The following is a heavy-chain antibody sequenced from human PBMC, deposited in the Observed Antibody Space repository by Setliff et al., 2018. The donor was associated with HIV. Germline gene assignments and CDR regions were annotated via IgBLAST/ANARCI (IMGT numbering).Heavy chain of an antibody. V-gene: IGHV1-2*02. CDR1: GYTFTGYY. CDR2: INPNSGGT. Sequence: VASVKVSCKASGYTFTGYYMHWVRQAPGQGLEWMGWINPNSGGTNYAQKFQGRVTMTRDTSISTAYMELSRLRSDDTAVYYCAGVPGRYDSSGYAFDIWGQGTMVTVS. CDR3: AGVPGRYDSSGYAFDI. D-gene: IGHD3-22*01. J-gene: IGHJ3*02.